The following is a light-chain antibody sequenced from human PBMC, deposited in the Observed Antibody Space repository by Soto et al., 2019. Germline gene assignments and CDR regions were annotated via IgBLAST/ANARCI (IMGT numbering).Light chain of an antibody. Sequence: QSVLTQPAAVSGSPGQSITISCTGTSSDGGGYNYVSWYQQHPGKAPKLMIYDVSNRPSGVSNRFSGSKSRKTASLTISGLQAEDEADYYCSSYTSSSTLVFGNGTKVTVL. CDR2: DVS. J-gene: IGLJ1*01. CDR1: SSDGGGYNY. CDR3: SSYTSSSTLV. V-gene: IGLV2-14*01.